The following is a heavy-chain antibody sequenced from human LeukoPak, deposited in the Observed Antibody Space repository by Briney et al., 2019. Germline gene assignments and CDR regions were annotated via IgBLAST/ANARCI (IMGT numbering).Heavy chain of an antibody. CDR3: ARNSVSMVRGSIIPIFDY. CDR1: GYTFTQYY. Sequence: ASVTVSYKASGYTFTQYYIHWVRQAPGQGGEWMGWINPKTGVTNYAQNFQGRVTMTSHTSITTAYMDLSRLRSDDTAVYFCARNSVSMVRGSIIPIFDYWGQGTLVTVSS. V-gene: IGHV1-2*02. J-gene: IGHJ4*02. CDR2: INPKTGVT. D-gene: IGHD3-10*01.